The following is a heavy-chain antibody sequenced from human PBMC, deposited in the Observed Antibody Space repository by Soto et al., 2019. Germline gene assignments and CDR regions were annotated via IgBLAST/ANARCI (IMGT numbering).Heavy chain of an antibody. Sequence: GGSLRLSCAASGVTFDDYTMHWVRQAPGKGLEWVSLISWDGGSTYYADSVKGRFTISRDNSKNSLYLQMNSLRTEDTALYYCAKGPDYYGSGSRKNYYGMDVWGQGTTVTVSS. CDR1: GVTFDDYT. D-gene: IGHD3-10*01. V-gene: IGHV3-43*01. CDR2: ISWDGGST. J-gene: IGHJ6*02. CDR3: AKGPDYYGSGSRKNYYGMDV.